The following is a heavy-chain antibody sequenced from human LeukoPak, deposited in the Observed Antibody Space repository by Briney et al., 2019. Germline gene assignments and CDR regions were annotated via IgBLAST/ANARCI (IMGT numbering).Heavy chain of an antibody. CDR2: MHYSGST. J-gene: IGHJ4*02. CDR1: GGSINSYY. Sequence: SETLSLTCSVSGGSINSYYWSWIRQPPGKGLEWIGYMHYSGSTNYNPSLKSRVTISLDTSKNQFSLKLSSVTAADTAVYYCARVNKIWEYFDYWGRGTLVTVSS. V-gene: IGHV4-59*01. D-gene: IGHD1-26*01. CDR3: ARVNKIWEYFDY.